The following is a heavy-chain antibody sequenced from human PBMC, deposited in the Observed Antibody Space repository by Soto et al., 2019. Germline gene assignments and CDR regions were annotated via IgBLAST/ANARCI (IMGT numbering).Heavy chain of an antibody. Sequence: PSETLSLTCNMSGDSYSISTYSWSWIRQPPGKALQWTGFIYQSGVTSYNPSLASRGSISLDRSNNQCSLKLKSVTAADTAVYFCAGMPYTSGLRFDPWGPGTLVTVSS. J-gene: IGHJ5*02. D-gene: IGHD6-19*01. CDR3: AGMPYTSGLRFDP. CDR2: IYQSGVT. CDR1: GDSYSISTYS. V-gene: IGHV4-30-2*01.